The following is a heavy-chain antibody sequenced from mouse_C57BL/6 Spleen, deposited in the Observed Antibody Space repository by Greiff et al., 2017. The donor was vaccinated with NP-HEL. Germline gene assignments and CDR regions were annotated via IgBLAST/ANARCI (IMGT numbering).Heavy chain of an antibody. D-gene: IGHD1-1*01. CDR1: GYTFTDYY. Sequence: QVQLQQSGPELVKPGASVKISCKASGYTFTDYYINWVKQRPGQGLEWIGWIHPGSGNTKYNEKFKGKATLTVDTSSSTAYMQLSSLTSEDSAVYFCASPYYYGSSYVPGAMDYWGQGTSVTVSS. CDR2: IHPGSGNT. V-gene: IGHV1-84*01. J-gene: IGHJ4*01. CDR3: ASPYYYGSSYVPGAMDY.